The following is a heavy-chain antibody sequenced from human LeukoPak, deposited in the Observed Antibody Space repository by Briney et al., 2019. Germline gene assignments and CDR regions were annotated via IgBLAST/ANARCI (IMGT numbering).Heavy chain of an antibody. D-gene: IGHD6-13*01. V-gene: IGHV3-21*01. CDR2: ISSSSSYI. J-gene: IGHJ4*02. CDR3: ARDPSIAAAGFDY. CDR1: GFTFSSYS. Sequence: GSLRLSCAASGFTFSSYSMNWVRQAPGKGLEWVSSISSSSSYIYYADSVKGRFTISRDNAKNSLYLQMNSLRAEDTAVYYCARDPSIAAAGFDYWGQGTLVTVSS.